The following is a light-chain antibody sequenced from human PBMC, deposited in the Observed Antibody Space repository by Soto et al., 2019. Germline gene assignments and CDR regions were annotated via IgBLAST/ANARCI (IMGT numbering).Light chain of an antibody. CDR2: EVS. CDR3: CSYAGSSTFVV. CDR1: SSDVGGPDY. Sequence: QSALTQPASVSGSPGQSITISCTGTSSDVGGPDYVSWYQQHPNTAPKLLIYEVSKWPSGVSGRFSGSKSGNTASLTISGLQAEDEADYYCCSYAGSSTFVVFGGGTKRTVL. V-gene: IGLV2-23*02. J-gene: IGLJ2*01.